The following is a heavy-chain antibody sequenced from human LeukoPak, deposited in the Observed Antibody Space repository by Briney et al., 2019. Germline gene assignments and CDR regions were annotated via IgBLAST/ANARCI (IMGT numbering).Heavy chain of an antibody. V-gene: IGHV1-18*01. CDR1: GYTFTSYG. D-gene: IGHD4-17*01. CDR2: ISAYNGNT. J-gene: IGHJ3*02. CDR3: ARGNYGDYGRWAFDI. Sequence: ASVKVSCKASGYTFTSYGISGVRQAPGQGLEWMGWISAYNGNTNYAQKLQGRVTMTTDTSTSTAYMELRSLRSDDTAVYYCARGNYGDYGRWAFDIWGQGTMVTVSS.